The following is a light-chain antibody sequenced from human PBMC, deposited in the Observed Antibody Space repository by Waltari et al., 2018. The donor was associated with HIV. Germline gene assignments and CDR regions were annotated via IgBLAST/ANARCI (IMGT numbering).Light chain of an antibody. J-gene: IGLJ2*01. CDR1: ALPKQY. CDR3: QSADSSGTHVV. Sequence: SYDLTQPPSVSVSPGPTARITCSGDALPKQYAYWYQQKSGKAPRLIIFKDTERPAGIPERFSGSTSGTTVSLTIRGVQAEDEAAYHCQSADSSGTHVVFGGGTKLTV. CDR2: KDT. V-gene: IGLV3-25*03.